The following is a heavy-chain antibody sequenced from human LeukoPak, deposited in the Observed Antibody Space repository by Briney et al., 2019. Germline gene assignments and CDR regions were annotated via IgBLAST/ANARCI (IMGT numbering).Heavy chain of an antibody. D-gene: IGHD3-10*01. V-gene: IGHV4-39*01. Sequence: SETLSRTCTVSGGSISSSSYYWGWIRQPPGKGQEWIGSIYYSGSTYYNPSLKSRVTISVDTSKNQFSLKLSSVTAADTAVYYCTRHLNYGELIDYWGQGTLVTVSS. J-gene: IGHJ4*02. CDR3: TRHLNYGELIDY. CDR1: GGSISSSSYY. CDR2: IYYSGST.